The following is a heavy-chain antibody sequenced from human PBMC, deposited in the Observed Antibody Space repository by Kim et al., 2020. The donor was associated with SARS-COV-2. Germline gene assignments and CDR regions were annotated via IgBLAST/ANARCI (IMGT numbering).Heavy chain of an antibody. D-gene: IGHD3-9*01. CDR3: TVLRYFDWRPEEIDY. CDR2: ISSSSSYI. CDR1: GFTFSSYS. V-gene: IGHV3-21*01. J-gene: IGHJ4*02. Sequence: GGSLRLSCAASGFTFSSYSMNWVRQAPGKGLEWVSSISSSSSYIYYADSVKGRFTISRDNAKNSLYLQMNSLRAEDTAVYYCTVLRYFDWRPEEIDYWGQGTLVTVSS.